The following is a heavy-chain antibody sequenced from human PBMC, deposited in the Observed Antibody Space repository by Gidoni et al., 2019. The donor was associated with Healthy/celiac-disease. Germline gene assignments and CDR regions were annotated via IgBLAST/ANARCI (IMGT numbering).Heavy chain of an antibody. CDR1: GLSLSNARMG. Sequence: QVPLKASGPLLVKPTETPTLTCTGSGLSLSNARMGVSWICQPPGKALEWLAHIFSDDETTYGTSLKNRLTISKDTSKGQVVLTMTNMDPVDTATYYCARTTRIAAAGIRWFDPWGQGTLVTVSS. CDR3: ARTTRIAAAGIRWFDP. CDR2: IFSDDET. V-gene: IGHV2-26*01. J-gene: IGHJ5*02. D-gene: IGHD6-13*01.